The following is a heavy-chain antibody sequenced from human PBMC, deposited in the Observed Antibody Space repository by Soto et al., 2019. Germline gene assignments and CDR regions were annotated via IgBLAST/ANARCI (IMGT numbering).Heavy chain of an antibody. Sequence: GGSLRLSCAASGFTFSSYAMTWVRQAPGKGLEWVSSITGTGGSTYYADSVKGRFTISRDNSKNKLYLQMNSLRAKDTAVYFCAKDRGISRIVVTVLLESCGQGTLVTVSS. CDR1: GFTFSSYA. CDR3: AKDRGISRIVVTVLLES. CDR2: ITGTGGST. V-gene: IGHV3-23*01. D-gene: IGHD3-22*01. J-gene: IGHJ4*02.